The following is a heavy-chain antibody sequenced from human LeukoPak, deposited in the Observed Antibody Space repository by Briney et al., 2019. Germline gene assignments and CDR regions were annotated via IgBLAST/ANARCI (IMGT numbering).Heavy chain of an antibody. J-gene: IGHJ3*02. CDR3: ARDRGPYDSSGYYPYDAFDI. V-gene: IGHV3-20*04. D-gene: IGHD3-22*01. Sequence: GGSLRLSCAASGFTFSSYAMSWVRQAPGKGLEWVSSINWNGGSTGYADSVKGRFTISRDNAKNSLFLQMNSLRAEDTALYYCARDRGPYDSSGYYPYDAFDIWGQGTMVTVSS. CDR2: INWNGGST. CDR1: GFTFSSYA.